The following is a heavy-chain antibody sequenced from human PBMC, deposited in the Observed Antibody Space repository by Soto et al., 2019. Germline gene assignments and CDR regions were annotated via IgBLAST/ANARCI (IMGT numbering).Heavy chain of an antibody. D-gene: IGHD3-10*01. CDR2: ISYDGRNK. V-gene: IGHV3-30*18. CDR3: ANDLGAQYGRHYYYGLDV. J-gene: IGHJ6*02. Sequence: QVQLVESGGGVVQPGRSLRLSCAASGFTFSSYAMHWVRQAPGTGLEWVAVISYDGRNKYYGDSVKGRFTISRDNSQNTGYLQLISLRAEDTALSYCANDLGAQYGRHYYYGLDVWGQGTAVTVSS. CDR1: GFTFSSYA.